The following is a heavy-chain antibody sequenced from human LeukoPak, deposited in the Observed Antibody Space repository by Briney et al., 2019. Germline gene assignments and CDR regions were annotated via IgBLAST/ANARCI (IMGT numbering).Heavy chain of an antibody. CDR2: ISYDGSNK. CDR1: GFTFSSYA. V-gene: IGHV3-30*09. J-gene: IGHJ5*02. D-gene: IGHD4-11*01. Sequence: GGSLRLSCAASGFTFSSYAIHWVRQAPGKGLEWVAVISYDGSNKYYADSVKGRFAISRDNSKNTLFLQMNSLRAEDTAIYYCAKDQQSISYSPWGQGTLVTVSS. CDR3: AKDQQSISYSP.